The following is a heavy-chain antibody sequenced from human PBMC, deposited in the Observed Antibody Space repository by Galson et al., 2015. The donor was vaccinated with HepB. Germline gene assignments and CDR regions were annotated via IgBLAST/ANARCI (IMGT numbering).Heavy chain of an antibody. D-gene: IGHD1-26*01. CDR2: ITPIFGTA. J-gene: IGHJ3*02. CDR1: GGTFSTYA. V-gene: IGHV1-69*13. Sequence: SVKVSCKASGGTFSTYAISWVRQAPGQGLEWMGGITPIFGTANYAQKFQGRVTVTADESTSTAYMELSSLRSDDTAVYYCAKDRVRSDLVGAKNDAFDIWGQGTMVTVSS. CDR3: AKDRVRSDLVGAKNDAFDI.